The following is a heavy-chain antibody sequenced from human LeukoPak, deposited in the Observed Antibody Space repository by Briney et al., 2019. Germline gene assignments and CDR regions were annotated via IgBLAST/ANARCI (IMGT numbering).Heavy chain of an antibody. CDR1: GFTFSSYN. CDR2: ISSRGTYI. D-gene: IGHD2-21*02. CDR3: ARAGNCGGDCYSGDAFDI. Sequence: GGSLRLSCAASGFTFSSYNMNWVRQAPGKGLEWVSSISSRGTYIYYADSVKGRFTISRDSAKNSLYLQMNSLRAEDTAVYFCARAGNCGGDCYSGDAFDIWGQGTMVTVSS. J-gene: IGHJ3*02. V-gene: IGHV3-21*01.